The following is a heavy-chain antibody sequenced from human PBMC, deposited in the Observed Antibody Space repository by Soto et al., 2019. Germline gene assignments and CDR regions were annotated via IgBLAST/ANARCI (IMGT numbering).Heavy chain of an antibody. Sequence: EVQLVESGGGLVKPGGSLRLSCAASGFTFNNAWMSWVRQAPGKGLEWVGRIKSNTDGGTVDYAAPVNGRFTISRDDSKNTVYLQMNSLKTEGTAVYYCATDLKTGTERGKFDYWGQGTLVTVSS. V-gene: IGHV3-15*01. CDR1: GFTFNNAW. CDR2: IKSNTDGGTV. CDR3: ATDLKTGTERGKFDY. D-gene: IGHD7-27*01. J-gene: IGHJ4*02.